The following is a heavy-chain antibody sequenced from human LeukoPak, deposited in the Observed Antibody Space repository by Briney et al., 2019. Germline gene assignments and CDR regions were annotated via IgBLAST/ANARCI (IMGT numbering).Heavy chain of an antibody. CDR1: GGTFSSYA. CDR3: TLLSDHQGYYYYGMDV. Sequence: ASVKVSCKASGGTFSSYAISWVRQAPGQGLEWMGGIIPIFGTANYAQKFQGRVTITADESTSTAYMELSSLRSEDTAVYHCTLLSDHQGYYYYGMDVWGQGTTVTVSS. CDR2: IIPIFGTA. V-gene: IGHV1-69*13. J-gene: IGHJ6*02. D-gene: IGHD2/OR15-2a*01.